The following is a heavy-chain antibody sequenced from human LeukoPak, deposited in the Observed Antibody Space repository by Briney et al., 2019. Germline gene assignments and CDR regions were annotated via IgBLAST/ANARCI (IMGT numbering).Heavy chain of an antibody. CDR1: GGSMSSYY. J-gene: IGHJ4*02. V-gene: IGHV4-4*07. D-gene: IGHD6-13*01. CDR2: IYNSGST. CDR3: ARGVYIAAAQYGY. Sequence: ETLSLTCTVSGGSMSSYYWSWIRQPAGKGLEWIGRIYNSGSTNYNPSLKSRLIMSVDTSKNQFSLKLSSVTAADTAVYYCARGVYIAAAQYGYWGQGTLVTVSS.